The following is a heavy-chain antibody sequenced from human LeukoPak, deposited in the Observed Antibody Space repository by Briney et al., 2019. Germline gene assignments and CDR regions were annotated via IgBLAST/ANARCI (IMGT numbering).Heavy chain of an antibody. CDR2: IYYSGST. CDR1: GGSIRSSSYY. D-gene: IGHD3-22*01. Sequence: SETLSLTCTVSGGSIRSSSYYWGWIRQPPGKGLEWIGSIYYSGSTYYNPSLKSRVTISVDTSNNQFSLKLSSVPAADTAVYYCARLMEDYDRSGYYLWGQGTLVTVSS. CDR3: ARLMEDYDRSGYYL. J-gene: IGHJ4*02. V-gene: IGHV4-39*01.